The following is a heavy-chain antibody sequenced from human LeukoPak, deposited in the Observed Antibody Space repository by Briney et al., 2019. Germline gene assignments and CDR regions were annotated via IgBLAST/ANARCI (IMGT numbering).Heavy chain of an antibody. CDR3: AREQTRGGDLDY. J-gene: IGHJ4*02. CDR1: GFTFSNYA. Sequence: GGSLRLSCAASGFTFSNYAMNWVRQAPGKGLEWVSSISFTSVIFYADSVKGRFTISRDNAKNSLFLQMYSLRAEDTAVYYCAREQTRGGDLDYRGQGALVTVSS. V-gene: IGHV3-69-1*01. CDR2: ISFTSVI. D-gene: IGHD2-21*02.